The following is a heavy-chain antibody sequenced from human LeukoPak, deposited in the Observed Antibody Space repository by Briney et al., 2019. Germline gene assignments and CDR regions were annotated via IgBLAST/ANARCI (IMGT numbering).Heavy chain of an antibody. D-gene: IGHD2-8*01. J-gene: IGHJ4*02. CDR1: DFTFSNYG. V-gene: IGHV3-23*01. CDR3: AKDTSIGKYCTNGVCSPFDY. CDR2: IIDSGDYT. Sequence: GGSLRLSCAASDFTFSNYGMSWVRQAPGQGLEWVSVIIDSGDYTSYADSVRGRFTISRDNSRNTLYLQMISLRPEDTAVYYCAKDTSIGKYCTNGVCSPFDYWGQGTLVTVSS.